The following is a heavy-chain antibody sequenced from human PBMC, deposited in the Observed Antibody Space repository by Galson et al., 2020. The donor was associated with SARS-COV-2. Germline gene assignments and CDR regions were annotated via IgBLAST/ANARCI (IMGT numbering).Heavy chain of an antibody. J-gene: IGHJ4*02. V-gene: IGHV1-2*02. CDR3: GRVPLFYYGSGSYSDY. CDR1: GYRFTDFY. Sequence: ALGKVSCKASGYRFTDFYIHWVRQAPGQGLEWMVWVNPISGGTNYAQKVQGMVTMTRETSITTAYMDLSRLTSDDTAVYYCGRVPLFYYGSGSYSDYWGQGTLVTVSS. CDR2: VNPISGGT. D-gene: IGHD3-10*01.